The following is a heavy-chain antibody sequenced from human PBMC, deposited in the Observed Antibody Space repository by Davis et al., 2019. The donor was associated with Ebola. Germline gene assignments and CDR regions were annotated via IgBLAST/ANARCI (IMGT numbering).Heavy chain of an antibody. J-gene: IGHJ4*02. CDR3: ARNSSGFGYFDY. Sequence: PSETLSLTCTVSGGSMYSGSFYWSWIRQPAGKALEWIATIYYSGSTYYNPSLKRRLTISVDTSTNQFSLKLTSVSAADTAVYYCARNSSGFGYFDYWGQGTLVTVSS. D-gene: IGHD6-19*01. CDR1: GGSMYSGSFY. V-gene: IGHV4-61*10. CDR2: IYYSGST.